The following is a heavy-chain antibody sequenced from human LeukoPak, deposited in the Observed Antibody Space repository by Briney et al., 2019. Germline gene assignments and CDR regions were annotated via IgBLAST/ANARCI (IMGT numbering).Heavy chain of an antibody. CDR1: GFTFNSYG. J-gene: IGHJ4*02. D-gene: IGHD3-22*01. V-gene: IGHV3-30*02. CDR3: GRDVSDTVVVITHNFDF. Sequence: PGGSLRLSCAASGFTFNSYGMHWVRRAPGKGLEWVAFSRYDWTNKYYADSVKGRFNISRDNSKNTLFLQMSSLRVEDTAAYYCGRDVSDTVVVITHNFDFWGQGTLVTVSS. CDR2: SRYDWTNK.